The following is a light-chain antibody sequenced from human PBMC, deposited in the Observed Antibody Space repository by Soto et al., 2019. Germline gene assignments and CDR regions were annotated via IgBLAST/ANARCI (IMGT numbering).Light chain of an antibody. CDR1: SSDVGSYNL. Sequence: QSALTQPASVSGSPGQSITISCTGTSSDVGSYNLVSWYQQHPGKAPKVMMYEVSKRPSGVSNRFSGSKSGNTASLTISRLQAEDEADYYCCSYAGSTTHVLFGGGTKLTVL. CDR2: EVS. J-gene: IGLJ2*01. V-gene: IGLV2-23*02. CDR3: CSYAGSTTHVL.